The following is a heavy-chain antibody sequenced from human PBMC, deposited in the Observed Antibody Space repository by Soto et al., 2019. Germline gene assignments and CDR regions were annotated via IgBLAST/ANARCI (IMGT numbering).Heavy chain of an antibody. CDR1: GASVTFGGYF. CDR3: AREPLL. CDR2: IQNGAAT. J-gene: IGHJ3*01. V-gene: IGHV4-31*03. Sequence: QVQLQESGPGLVKPSQTLSLTCTVSGASVTFGGYFLTWIRQRPGEGLERIGNIQNGAATSYNPSLKSRVTISLDTSKNQFSLKLDSVTAADTAVYYCAREPLLWGQGTLVTVSS.